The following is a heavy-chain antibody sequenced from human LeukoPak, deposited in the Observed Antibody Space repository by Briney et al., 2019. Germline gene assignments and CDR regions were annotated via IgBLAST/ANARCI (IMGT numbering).Heavy chain of an antibody. CDR1: GFTFDDYA. CDR3: TKSRSDYYYYGMDV. Sequence: SLRLSCAASGFTFDDYAMHWVRQAPGKGLEWVSGISWNSGSIGYADSVKGRFTISRDNAKNSLYLQMNSLRAEDTAFYYCTKSRSDYYYYGMDVWGQGTTVTVSS. V-gene: IGHV3-9*01. CDR2: ISWNSGSI. J-gene: IGHJ6*02.